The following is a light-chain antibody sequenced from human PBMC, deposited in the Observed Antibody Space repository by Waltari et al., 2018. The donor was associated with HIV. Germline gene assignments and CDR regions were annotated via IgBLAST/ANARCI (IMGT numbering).Light chain of an antibody. CDR1: SSNIGANYD. V-gene: IGLV1-40*01. Sequence: QSVLTQPPSVSGAPGQRVTISCTGSSSNIGANYDVHWYQHLPGTAPRLLIFGNLNRPAGVPDRFSGSNSDASASLAITGLKADDEAVYYCQSYDRSLSAWVFGGGTRLTVL. J-gene: IGLJ3*02. CDR3: QSYDRSLSAWV. CDR2: GNL.